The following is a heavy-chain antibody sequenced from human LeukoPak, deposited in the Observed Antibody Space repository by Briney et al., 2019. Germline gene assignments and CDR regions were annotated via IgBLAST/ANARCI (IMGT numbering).Heavy chain of an antibody. CDR1: GVSFNVYY. CDR3: TRMTTGHDH. CDR2: INHSGYT. J-gene: IGHJ5*02. Sequence: SETLSLTCADSGVSFNVYYWSWVRQTPGKGLEWIGEINHSGYTNDSPSLKSRVTISIDTSRKQFSLNLRSVTVADTGIYYCTRMTTGHDHWGQGTLVTVSS. D-gene: IGHD4-17*01. V-gene: IGHV4-34*01.